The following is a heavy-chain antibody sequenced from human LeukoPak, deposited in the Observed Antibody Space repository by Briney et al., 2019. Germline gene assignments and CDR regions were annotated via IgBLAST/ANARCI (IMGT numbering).Heavy chain of an antibody. CDR1: GFMFDDYG. J-gene: IGHJ5*02. V-gene: IGHV3-20*04. Sequence: GGSLRLSCEASGFMFDDYGLSWVRQVPGTGLEWVSGIDWSGEKTYYSDSVKGRFTISRDNAQKSLYLQMNSLKVEDTALYCCAREVTGGLELFNWFDPWGQGTLVIVSS. D-gene: IGHD1-7*01. CDR2: IDWSGEKT. CDR3: AREVTGGLELFNWFDP.